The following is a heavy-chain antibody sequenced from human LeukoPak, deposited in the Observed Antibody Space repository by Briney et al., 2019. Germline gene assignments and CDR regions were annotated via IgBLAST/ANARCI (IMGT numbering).Heavy chain of an antibody. Sequence: ASVKVSCKASEYTFTSYAMNWVRQAPGQGLEWMGWINTNTGNPTYAQGFTGRFVFSLDTSVSTAYLQISSLKAEDTAVYYCAPSFYSGSYGIPDYWGQGTLVTVSS. CDR3: APSFYSGSYGIPDY. CDR1: EYTFTSYA. CDR2: INTNTGNP. J-gene: IGHJ4*02. V-gene: IGHV7-4-1*02. D-gene: IGHD1-26*01.